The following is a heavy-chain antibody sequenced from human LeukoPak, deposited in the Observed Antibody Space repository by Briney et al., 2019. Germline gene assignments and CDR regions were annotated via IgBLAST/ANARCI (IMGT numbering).Heavy chain of an antibody. D-gene: IGHD1-1*01. CDR3: AWWNECFDC. CDR1: GGSLSGHY. Sequence: KPSETLSLTCTVSGGSLSGHYWSCMRQPTGKRLQWERYIFHSPTAGYHPSSESRLTIVQDTAKNQFPLKLGCVSAADTAVYYWAWWNECFDCWGQGTLVTVSA. CDR2: IFHSPTA. V-gene: IGHV4-59*03. J-gene: IGHJ4*02.